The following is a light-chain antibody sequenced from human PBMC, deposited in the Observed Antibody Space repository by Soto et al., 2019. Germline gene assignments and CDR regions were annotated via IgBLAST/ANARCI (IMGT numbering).Light chain of an antibody. Sequence: EIVLTQSPGTLSLSPGERATLSCRASQSVSCSYLAWSQQKPGQAPRPLIYRASSRATGIPDRFSGSGSGTDFSLTISRLEHEYFAVYYCLPYGSSPYTFGKETTMEVK. J-gene: IGKJ2*01. V-gene: IGKV3-20*01. CDR1: QSVSCSY. CDR2: RAS. CDR3: LPYGSSPYT.